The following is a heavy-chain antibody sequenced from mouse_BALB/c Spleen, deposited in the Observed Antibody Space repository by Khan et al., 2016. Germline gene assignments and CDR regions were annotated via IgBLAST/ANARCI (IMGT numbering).Heavy chain of an antibody. D-gene: IGHD2-12*01. Sequence: EVQLQESGPGLVKPSQSLSLTRSVTGYSITSGYYWNWIRQFPGNNLEWMGYISYDGSNNYNPSLKNRISIARDTSKNQFFLKLNSVTTEDTATYYCARLRRVYAMDYWGQGTSVTVSS. V-gene: IGHV3-6*02. CDR1: GYSITSGYY. CDR3: ARLRRVYAMDY. CDR2: ISYDGSN. J-gene: IGHJ4*01.